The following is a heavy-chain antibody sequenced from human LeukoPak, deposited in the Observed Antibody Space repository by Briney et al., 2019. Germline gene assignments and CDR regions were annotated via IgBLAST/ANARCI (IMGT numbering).Heavy chain of an antibody. CDR1: EFTSSSYW. D-gene: IGHD4-17*01. CDR2: IKQDGGEK. J-gene: IGHJ4*02. V-gene: IGHV3-7*01. Sequence: PGGSLRLSCAASEFTSSSYWMSWVRQAPGKGLDWVANIKQDGGEKYYLDSVKGRFTVSRDNAKNSLYLQMNSLRAEDTAVYYCARLGARQILEYWGQGTLVTVSS. CDR3: ARLGARQILEY.